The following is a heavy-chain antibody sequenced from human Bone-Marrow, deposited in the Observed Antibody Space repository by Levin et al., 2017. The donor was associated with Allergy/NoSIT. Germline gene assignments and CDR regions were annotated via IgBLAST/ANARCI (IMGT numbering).Heavy chain of an antibody. Sequence: PGGSLRLSCAASGFTFSSYWMSWVRQAPGKGLEWVANMKQDGSEEYYVDSVKGRFTISRDNGKNSLYLQMDSLRAEDTALYFCARDRPGDTAMAYDYWGQGTLVTVSS. CDR1: GFTFSSYW. D-gene: IGHD5-18*01. CDR3: ARDRPGDTAMAYDY. J-gene: IGHJ4*02. CDR2: MKQDGSEE. V-gene: IGHV3-7*01.